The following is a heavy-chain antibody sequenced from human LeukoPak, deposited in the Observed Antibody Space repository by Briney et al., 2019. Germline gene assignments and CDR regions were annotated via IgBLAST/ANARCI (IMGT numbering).Heavy chain of an antibody. CDR2: ISYDGSNK. J-gene: IGHJ6*04. CDR3: AKDRRRAAAGADGDYYYGMDV. CDR1: GLTFSSYG. V-gene: IGHV3-30*18. D-gene: IGHD6-13*01. Sequence: GGSLRLSCAASGLTFSSYGMHWVRQAPGKGLEWVAVISYDGSNKYYADSVKGRFTISRDNSKNTLYLQMNSLRAEDTAVYYCAKDRRRAAAGADGDYYYGMDVWGKGTTVTASS.